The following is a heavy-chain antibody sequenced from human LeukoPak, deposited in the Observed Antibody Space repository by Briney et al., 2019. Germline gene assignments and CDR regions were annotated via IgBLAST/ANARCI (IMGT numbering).Heavy chain of an antibody. CDR1: GFTFRSHG. CDR2: MSYDRRDE. Sequence: GGSLRPSCAASGFTFRSHGMHWVRQAPGMRLEWVAAMSYDRRDEFYAESVRGRFTISRDNSENTLCLQMDSLRPEDTAVYYCAKDAGLIRGVPHWYFDYWGQGSLVTVSS. V-gene: IGHV3-30*18. J-gene: IGHJ4*02. CDR3: AKDAGLIRGVPHWYFDY. D-gene: IGHD3-10*01.